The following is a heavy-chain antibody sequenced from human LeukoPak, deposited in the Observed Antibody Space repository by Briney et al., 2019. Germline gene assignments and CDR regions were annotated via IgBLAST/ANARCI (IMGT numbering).Heavy chain of an antibody. J-gene: IGHJ2*01. CDR1: SGSISSSSYY. V-gene: IGHV4-39*01. CDR2: IYYSGST. D-gene: IGHD2-21*02. CDR3: ARQVVVVTAPPHWYFDL. Sequence: PSETLSLTCTVSSGSISSSSYYWGWIRQPPGKGLEWIGSIYYSGSTYYNPSLKSRVTISVDTSKNQFSLKLSSVTAADTAVYYCARQVVVVTAPPHWYFDLWGRGTLVTVSS.